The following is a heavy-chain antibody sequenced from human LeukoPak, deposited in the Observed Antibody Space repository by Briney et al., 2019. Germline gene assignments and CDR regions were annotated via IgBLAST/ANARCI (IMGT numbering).Heavy chain of an antibody. CDR3: ATRGF. CDR1: GGSISSYY. CDR2: IFHSGIT. D-gene: IGHD3-10*01. J-gene: IGHJ4*02. Sequence: SETLSLTCTVYGGSISSYYWNWIRQPPGKGLEWIGYIFHSGITNYNPSLKSRVTISLDTSKNQFSLRLNSVTAADTAVYYCATRGFWGQGALVTVSP. V-gene: IGHV4-59*01.